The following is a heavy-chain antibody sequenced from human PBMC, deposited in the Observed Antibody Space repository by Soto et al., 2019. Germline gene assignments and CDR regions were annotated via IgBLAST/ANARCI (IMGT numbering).Heavy chain of an antibody. CDR2: IYSGGST. V-gene: IGHV3-53*01. CDR1: GFTVSSNY. J-gene: IGHJ4*02. Sequence: GGSLRLSCAASGFTVSSNYMSWVRQAPGKGLEWVSVIYSGGSTFYADSVKGRFTISRDNSKNMVYLQMNRMRAEDAAVYYCAREWPHLDCWGQGTLVTVSS. CDR3: AREWPHLDC.